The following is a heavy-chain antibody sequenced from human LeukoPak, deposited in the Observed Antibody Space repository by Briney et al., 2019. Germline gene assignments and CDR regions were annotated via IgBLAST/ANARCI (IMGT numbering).Heavy chain of an antibody. Sequence: GGSLRLSCAASGFTFSNYNFYWVRQAPGKGLEWVSSISSTSSYIYYADSMKGRFTISRDNAKNSLYLQMNSLRAEDTAVYYCARALWSGPVYYGMDVWGQGTTVTVSS. CDR2: ISSTSSYI. D-gene: IGHD3-10*01. V-gene: IGHV3-21*01. CDR1: GFTFSNYN. J-gene: IGHJ6*02. CDR3: ARALWSGPVYYGMDV.